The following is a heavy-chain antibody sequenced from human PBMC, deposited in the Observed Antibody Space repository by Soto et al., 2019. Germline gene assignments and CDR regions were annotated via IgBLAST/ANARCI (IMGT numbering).Heavy chain of an antibody. D-gene: IGHD3-10*01. Sequence: GGSLRLSCAASGFTFSSYAMSWVRQAPGKGLEWVSAITASGGSTYYADSVKGRLTISRDNSKNTVYLQLNSLRAEDTAVYYCAKVQSGVYYYYAMEVWGQGTTVTVSS. CDR1: GFTFSSYA. V-gene: IGHV3-23*01. J-gene: IGHJ6*02. CDR2: ITASGGST. CDR3: AKVQSGVYYYYAMEV.